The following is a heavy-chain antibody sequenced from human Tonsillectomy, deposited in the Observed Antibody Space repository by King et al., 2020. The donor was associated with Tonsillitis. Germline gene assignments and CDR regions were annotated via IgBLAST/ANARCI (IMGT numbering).Heavy chain of an antibody. V-gene: IGHV3-74*01. CDR2: INSDVSST. D-gene: IGHD2-15*01. CDR1: GFTFSSYW. Sequence: VQLVESGGGLVQPGGSLRLSCAASGFTFSSYWMHWVRQAPGKGLVWVSRINSDVSSTSYAASVKGRFTISGDNAKNTLYLQMNSLRSEDTAVYYCARGNSWPPFDYWGQGTLVTVSS. J-gene: IGHJ4*02. CDR3: ARGNSWPPFDY.